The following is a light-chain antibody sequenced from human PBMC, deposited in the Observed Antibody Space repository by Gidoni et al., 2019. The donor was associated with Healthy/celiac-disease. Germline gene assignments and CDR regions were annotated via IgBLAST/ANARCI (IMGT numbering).Light chain of an antibody. Sequence: EIVLTQSPGTLSLSPGERATLSCRASQSVSSSYLAWYQQKPGQAPRRLIYGASSRATGIPDRSSGSGSGTDLTLTISRLEPEDFAVYYCQQYGSSPRTFGQGTKVEIK. CDR1: QSVSSSY. J-gene: IGKJ1*01. CDR3: QQYGSSPRT. CDR2: GAS. V-gene: IGKV3-20*01.